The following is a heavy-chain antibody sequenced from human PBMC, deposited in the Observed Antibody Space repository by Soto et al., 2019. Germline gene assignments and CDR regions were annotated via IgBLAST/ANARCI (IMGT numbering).Heavy chain of an antibody. V-gene: IGHV1-46*01. Sequence: ASVKVSCKASGYTFISYYIHWVRQAPGQGLQWMGITNPSGSITTYAQKFQGRVTITRDTSTSTVYMELSSLTSDDTAVYYCASPIGGSYNAFDIWGQGTMVTVSS. CDR3: ASPIGGSYNAFDI. J-gene: IGHJ3*02. CDR1: GYTFISYY. CDR2: TNPSGSIT. D-gene: IGHD1-26*01.